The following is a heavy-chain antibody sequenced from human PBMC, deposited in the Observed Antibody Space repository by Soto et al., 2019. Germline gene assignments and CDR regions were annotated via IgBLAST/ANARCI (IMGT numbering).Heavy chain of an antibody. Sequence: GESLKISCKGSGYSFTSYWISWVRQMPGKGLEWMGRIDPSDSYTNYSPSLQGHVTISAGKSISTAYLQWSSLKASDTAMYYCARRKKEAAVGIYYYYGMDVWGQGTTVTVSS. J-gene: IGHJ6*02. V-gene: IGHV5-10-1*01. CDR2: IDPSDSYT. D-gene: IGHD6-13*01. CDR1: GYSFTSYW. CDR3: ARRKKEAAVGIYYYYGMDV.